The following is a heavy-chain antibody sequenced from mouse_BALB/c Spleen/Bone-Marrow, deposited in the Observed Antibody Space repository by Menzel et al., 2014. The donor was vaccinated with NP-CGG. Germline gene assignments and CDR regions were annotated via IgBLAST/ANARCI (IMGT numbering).Heavy chain of an antibody. V-gene: IGHV1-4*01. CDR3: ARWANWDGFAY. Sequence: QVQLKQSGAELARPGASVKMSCKASGYTFTSYTMHWVKQRPGQGLEWIGYISPSSGYTNYNQKFKDKATLTADKSSSTAYMQLSSLTSEDSAVYYCARWANWDGFAYWGQGTLVTVSA. D-gene: IGHD4-1*02. J-gene: IGHJ3*01. CDR1: GYTFTSYT. CDR2: ISPSSGYT.